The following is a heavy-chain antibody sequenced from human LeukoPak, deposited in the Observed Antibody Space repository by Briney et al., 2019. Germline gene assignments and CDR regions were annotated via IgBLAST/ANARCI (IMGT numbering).Heavy chain of an antibody. J-gene: IGHJ6*04. CDR2: ISWDGGST. CDR1: GFTFDDYT. V-gene: IGHV3-43*01. D-gene: IGHD3-10*02. Sequence: GWSLRLSCAASGFTFDDYTMHWVRQAPGKGLEWVSLISWDGGSTYYADSVKGRFTISRDNSKNSLYLQMNSLRAEDTAVYYCAELGITMIGGVWGKGTTVTISS. CDR3: AELGITMIGGV.